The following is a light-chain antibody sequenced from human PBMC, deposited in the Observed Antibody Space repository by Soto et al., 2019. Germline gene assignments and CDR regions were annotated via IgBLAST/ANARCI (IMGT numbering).Light chain of an antibody. CDR1: QGISSY. J-gene: IGKJ1*01. CDR3: HQYYSYPWT. Sequence: AIRMTQSPSSLSAPTGDRVTITCRASQGISSYLAWYQQKPGKAPKLLIYAASTLQSGVPSRFSGSGSGTDFTLTISCLQSEDFATYYCHQYYSYPWTFGQGTKVEIK. V-gene: IGKV1-8*01. CDR2: AAS.